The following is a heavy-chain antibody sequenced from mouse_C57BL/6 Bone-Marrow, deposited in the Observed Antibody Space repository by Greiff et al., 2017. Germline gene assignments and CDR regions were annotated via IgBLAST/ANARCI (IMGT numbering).Heavy chain of an antibody. CDR2: IRLKSDNYAT. J-gene: IGHJ1*03. V-gene: IGHV6-3*01. Sequence: EVMLVESGGGLVQPGGSMKLSCVASGFTFSNYWMNWVRQSPEKGLEWVAQIRLKSDNYATHYAESVKGRFTISRDDSKSSVYLQMNNLRAEDTGIYYCPIPLLLRYTFDVWGTGTTVTVSS. D-gene: IGHD1-1*01. CDR1: GFTFSNYW. CDR3: PIPLLLRYTFDV.